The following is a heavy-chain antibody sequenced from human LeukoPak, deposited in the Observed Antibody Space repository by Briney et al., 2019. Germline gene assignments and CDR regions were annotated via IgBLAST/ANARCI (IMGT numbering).Heavy chain of an antibody. J-gene: IGHJ5*02. V-gene: IGHV3-23*01. CDR2: IGGSGGST. Sequence: GGSLRLSCAASGFTFSRYSMNWVRQAPGKGLEWVSAIGGSGGSTYYADSVKGRFTISRDNSKNTLYLQMNSLRAEDTAVYYCASDHLYSGSYGSWGQGTLVTVSS. D-gene: IGHD1-26*01. CDR3: ASDHLYSGSYGS. CDR1: GFTFSRYS.